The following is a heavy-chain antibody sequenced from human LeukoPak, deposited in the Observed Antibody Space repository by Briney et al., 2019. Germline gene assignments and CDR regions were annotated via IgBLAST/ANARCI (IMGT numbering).Heavy chain of an antibody. Sequence: PGGSLRLSCAASGFTFSSYSMNWVRQAPGKGLEWVSSISSSSSYIYYADSVKGRFTISRDNAKNSLYLQMNSLRAEDTAVYYCAREAGSYPFRYFDYWGQGTLVTVSS. D-gene: IGHD1-26*01. J-gene: IGHJ4*02. V-gene: IGHV3-21*01. CDR3: AREAGSYPFRYFDY. CDR2: ISSSSSYI. CDR1: GFTFSSYS.